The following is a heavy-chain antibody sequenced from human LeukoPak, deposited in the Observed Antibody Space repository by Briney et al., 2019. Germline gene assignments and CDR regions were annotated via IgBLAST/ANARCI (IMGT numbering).Heavy chain of an antibody. D-gene: IGHD6-19*01. J-gene: IGHJ4*02. CDR1: GGSISNYY. V-gene: IGHV4-59*08. CDR3: ARHEGSSGWYGFDY. Sequence: SETLSLTCTVSGGSISNYYWSWIRQPPGKGLEWIGYIYYSGSTNYNPSLKSRVTISVDTSKNQFSLKLSSVTAADTAVYYRARHEGSSGWYGFDYWGQGTLVTVSS. CDR2: IYYSGST.